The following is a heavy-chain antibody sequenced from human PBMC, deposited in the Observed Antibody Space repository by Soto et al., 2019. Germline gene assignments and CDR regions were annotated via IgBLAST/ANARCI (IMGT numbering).Heavy chain of an antibody. Sequence: QVQLVESGGGVVQPGRSLRLSCAASGFTFSSYAMHWVRQAPGKGLEWVAVISYDGSNKYYADSVKGRFTISRDNSKNTLYLQMNSLRAEDTAVYYCARDFGVDWGQGTLVTVSS. J-gene: IGHJ4*02. D-gene: IGHD3-3*01. V-gene: IGHV3-30-3*01. CDR2: ISYDGSNK. CDR1: GFTFSSYA. CDR3: ARDFGVD.